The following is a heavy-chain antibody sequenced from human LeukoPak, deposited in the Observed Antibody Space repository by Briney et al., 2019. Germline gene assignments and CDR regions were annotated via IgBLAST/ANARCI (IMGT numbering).Heavy chain of an antibody. D-gene: IGHD2-21*01. CDR3: ARHHYFPLAY. V-gene: IGHV4-4*02. J-gene: IGHJ4*02. CDR1: GDSVSYDNW. CDR2: THHSGSS. Sequence: PSETLSLTCAVSGDSVSYDNWWSWVRQPPGKGLEWIGETHHSGSSNYNPSLKSRVTVSVDKSKNQVSLSLTSVTAADTAVYYCARHHYFPLAYWGQGTLVTVSS.